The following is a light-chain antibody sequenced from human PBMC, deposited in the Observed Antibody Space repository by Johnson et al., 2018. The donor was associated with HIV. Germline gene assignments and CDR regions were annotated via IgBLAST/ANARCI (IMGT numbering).Light chain of an antibody. V-gene: IGLV1-51*01. CDR1: SSNIGNNY. CDR3: GPWDSSLRGPYV. J-gene: IGLJ1*01. CDR2: DNN. Sequence: QSVLTQPPSVSAAPGQKVTISCSGSSSNIGNNYVSWYQQLPGTAPKLLIYDNNKRPSGIPDRFSGSKSGTSATLGITGLQTGAEADYYGGPWDSSLRGPYVFGTGTKVTVL.